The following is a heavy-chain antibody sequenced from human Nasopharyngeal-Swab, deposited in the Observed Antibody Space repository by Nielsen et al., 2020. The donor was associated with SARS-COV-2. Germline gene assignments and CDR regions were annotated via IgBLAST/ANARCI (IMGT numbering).Heavy chain of an antibody. CDR3: ARPVGRFGELSPFDY. D-gene: IGHD3-10*01. V-gene: IGHV1-46*01. CDR2: INPSGGST. Sequence: ASVKVSCKASGYTFTSYYMHWVRQAPGQGLEWMEIINPSGGSTSYAQKFQGRVTMTRDTSTSTVYMELSSLRSEDTAVYYCARPVGRFGELSPFDYWGQGTLVTVSS. J-gene: IGHJ4*02. CDR1: GYTFTSYY.